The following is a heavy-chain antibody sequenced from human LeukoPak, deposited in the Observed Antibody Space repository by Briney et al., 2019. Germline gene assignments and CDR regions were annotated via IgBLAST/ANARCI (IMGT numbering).Heavy chain of an antibody. V-gene: IGHV1-2*02. D-gene: IGHD2-15*01. CDR3: ARACRSCGDGACSCFDY. Sequence: ASVKVSCKASGYTFTAYHIHWLRQAPGQGPEWMGWIKPDSSATKYTQKFQGRVTLTRGTSISTAYLELSRLRSDDTAIYYCARACRSCGDGACSCFDYWGQGTLVTVSS. CDR1: GYTFTAYH. J-gene: IGHJ4*02. CDR2: IKPDSSAT.